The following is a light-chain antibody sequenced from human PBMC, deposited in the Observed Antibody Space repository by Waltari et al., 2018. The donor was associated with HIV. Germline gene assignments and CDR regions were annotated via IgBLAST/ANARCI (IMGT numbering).Light chain of an antibody. CDR3: SSRSTINTHVV. J-gene: IGLJ2*01. V-gene: IGLV2-14*03. CDR1: SSDVGGYNY. CDR2: DVS. Sequence: QSALTQPASVSGSPGQSITIPCTGTSSDVGGYNYVSCYQHHPGKAPKLMILDVSVRPSGISNRFSGSKSDNTAYLTISGLQTDDEADYYCSSRSTINTHVVFGGGTKVTVL.